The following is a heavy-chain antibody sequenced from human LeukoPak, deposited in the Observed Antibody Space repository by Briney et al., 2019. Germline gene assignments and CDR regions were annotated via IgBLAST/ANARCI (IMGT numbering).Heavy chain of an antibody. D-gene: IGHD1-26*01. J-gene: IGHJ4*02. Sequence: SQTLSLTCAISGDSVSSNSAAWNRIRQSPSRGLEWLGRTYYRSKWYNDYAVSVKSRITINPDTSKNQFSLQLNSVTPEDTAVYYCAKQVGATPYFDYWGQGALATVSS. CDR2: TYYRSKWYN. V-gene: IGHV6-1*01. CDR1: GDSVSSNSAA. CDR3: AKQVGATPYFDY.